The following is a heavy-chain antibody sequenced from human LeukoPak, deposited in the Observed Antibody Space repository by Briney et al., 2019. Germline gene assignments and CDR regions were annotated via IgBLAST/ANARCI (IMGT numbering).Heavy chain of an antibody. Sequence: SQTLSLTCTVSGGSISSGSYYWSWIRQPAGKGLEWIGRIYTSGSTNYNPSLKSRVTISVDTSKNQFSLKLSSVTAADTAAYYCARAGRTRITIFGFDPWGQGTLVTVSS. D-gene: IGHD3-3*01. CDR3: ARAGRTRITIFGFDP. J-gene: IGHJ5*02. CDR1: GGSISSGSYY. CDR2: IYTSGST. V-gene: IGHV4-61*02.